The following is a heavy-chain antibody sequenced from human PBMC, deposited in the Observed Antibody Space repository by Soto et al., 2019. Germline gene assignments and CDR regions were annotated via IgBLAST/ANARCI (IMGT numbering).Heavy chain of an antibody. V-gene: IGHV4-39*01. CDR3: ASTRYSGYYDFWSGYSSDYCDY. Sequence: QLLESGPGLVKPSETLSLTCTVSGGSISSSSYYWGWIRQPPGKGLEWIGSIYYSGSTYYNPSLKSRVTISVDTSKNQFSLKLSSVTAADTAVYYCASTRYSGYYDFWSGYSSDYCDYWGQGTLVTVSS. CDR1: GGSISSSSYY. J-gene: IGHJ4*02. CDR2: IYYSGST. D-gene: IGHD3-3*01.